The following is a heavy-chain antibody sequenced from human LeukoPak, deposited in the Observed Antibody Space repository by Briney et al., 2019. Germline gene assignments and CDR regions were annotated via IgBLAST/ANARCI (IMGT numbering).Heavy chain of an antibody. CDR1: GFIFSSYW. CDR2: ISNSGGRT. D-gene: IGHD5-12*01. V-gene: IGHV3-23*01. Sequence: GGSLRLSCAASGFIFSSYWMSWVRQAPGKGLEWVSSISNSGGRTFYTDSVKGRFTISRDNSKITLYLQMNSLRAEDTAVYYCAKSYNGYESKPDYWGQGTLVTVSS. J-gene: IGHJ4*02. CDR3: AKSYNGYESKPDY.